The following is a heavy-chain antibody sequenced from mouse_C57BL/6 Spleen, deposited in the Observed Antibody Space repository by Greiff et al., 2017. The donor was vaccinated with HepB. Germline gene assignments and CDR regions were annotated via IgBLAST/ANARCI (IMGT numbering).Heavy chain of an antibody. J-gene: IGHJ4*01. Sequence: VQLKESGPGLVKPSQSLSLTCSVTGYSITSGYYWNWIRQFPGNKLEWMGYISYDGSNNYNPSLKNRISITRDTSKNQFFLKLNSVTTEDTATYYCARDGGLRQSYYAMDYWGQGTSVTVSS. CDR1: GYSITSGYY. CDR3: ARDGGLRQSYYAMDY. D-gene: IGHD2-4*01. V-gene: IGHV3-6*01. CDR2: ISYDGSN.